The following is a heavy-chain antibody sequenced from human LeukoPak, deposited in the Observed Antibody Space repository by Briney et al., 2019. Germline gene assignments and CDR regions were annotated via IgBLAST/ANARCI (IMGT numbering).Heavy chain of an antibody. CDR1: GGSISSGGYY. CDR3: ARDIGGYDYEAVLDY. J-gene: IGHJ4*02. Sequence: KPSQTLSLTCTVSGGSISSGGYYWSWIRQPPGKGLEWIGEIYHSGSTNYNPSLKSRVTISVDKSKNQFSLKLSSVTAADTAVYYCARDIGGYDYEAVLDYWGQGTLVTVSS. D-gene: IGHD5-12*01. V-gene: IGHV4-30-2*01. CDR2: IYHSGST.